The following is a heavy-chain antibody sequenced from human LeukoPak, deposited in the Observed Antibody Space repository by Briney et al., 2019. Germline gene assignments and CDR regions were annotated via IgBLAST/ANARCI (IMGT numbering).Heavy chain of an antibody. V-gene: IGHV3-49*03. CDR3: YYYGSGSYYNGTYNWFDP. D-gene: IGHD3-10*01. Sequence: GRSLRLSCTASGFTFGDYAMSWFRQAPGKGLEWVGFIRSKAYGGTTEYAASVKGRFTISRDDSKSIAYLHMNSLKTEDTAEYYCYYYGSGSYYNGTYNWFDPWGQGTLVTVSS. CDR2: IRSKAYGGTT. CDR1: GFTFGDYA. J-gene: IGHJ5*02.